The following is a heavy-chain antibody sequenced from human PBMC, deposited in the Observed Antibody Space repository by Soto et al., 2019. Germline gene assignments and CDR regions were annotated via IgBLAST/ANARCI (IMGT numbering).Heavy chain of an antibody. CDR1: GFTFSSYG. Sequence: GGSLRLSCAASGFTFSSYGMHWVRQAPGKGLEWVAVISYDGSNKYYADSVKGRFTISRDNSKNTLCLQMNSLRAEDTAVYYCAKVDMALRYFDWLSYYYGMDVWGQGTTVTVSS. CDR3: AKVDMALRYFDWLSYYYGMDV. V-gene: IGHV3-30*18. CDR2: ISYDGSNK. J-gene: IGHJ6*02. D-gene: IGHD3-9*01.